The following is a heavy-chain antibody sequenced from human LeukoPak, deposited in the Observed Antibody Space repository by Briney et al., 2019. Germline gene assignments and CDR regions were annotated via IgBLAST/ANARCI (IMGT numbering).Heavy chain of an antibody. CDR1: GGSISISSDY. V-gene: IGHV4-39*01. Sequence: SETLSLTCTVSGGSISISSDYWGWIRQPPGKGLEWIGSIYYSGSTYYNPSLKSRVTISVDTSKNQFSLKLSSVTAADTAVYYCASLGRRGDYWGQGTLVTVSS. CDR2: IYYSGST. J-gene: IGHJ4*02. CDR3: ASLGRRGDY. D-gene: IGHD3-10*01.